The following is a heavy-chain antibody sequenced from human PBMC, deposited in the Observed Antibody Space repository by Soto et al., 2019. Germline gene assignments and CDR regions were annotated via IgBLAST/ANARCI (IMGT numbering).Heavy chain of an antibody. V-gene: IGHV4-34*01. CDR2: INHSGST. CDR3: ARGLRIAVAGIPRTGINDY. J-gene: IGHJ4*02. Sequence: PSETLSRTCAVYGGSFSGYYWSWIRQPPGKGLEWIGEINHSGSTNYNPSLKSRVTISVDTSKNQFSLKLSSVTAADTAVYYCARGLRIAVAGIPRTGINDYWGQGTLVTVSS. CDR1: GGSFSGYY. D-gene: IGHD6-19*01.